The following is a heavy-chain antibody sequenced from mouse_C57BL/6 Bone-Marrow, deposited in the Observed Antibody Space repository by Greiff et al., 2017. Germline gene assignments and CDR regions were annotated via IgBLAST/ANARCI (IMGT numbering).Heavy chain of an antibody. CDR3: ARHRGTVVEGGFAY. CDR2: ISNLAYSI. CDR1: GFTFSDYG. V-gene: IGHV5-15*01. J-gene: IGHJ3*01. Sequence: EVKVVESGGGLVQPGGSLKLSCAASGFTFSDYGMAWVRQAPRKGPEWVAFISNLAYSIYYADTVTGRFTISRENAKNTLYLEMSSLRSEDTAMYYFARHRGTVVEGGFAYWGQGTLVTVSA. D-gene: IGHD1-1*01.